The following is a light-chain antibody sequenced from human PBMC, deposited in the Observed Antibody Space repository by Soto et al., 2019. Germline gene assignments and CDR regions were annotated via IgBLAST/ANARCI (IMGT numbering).Light chain of an antibody. CDR1: QSVSSN. V-gene: IGKV3D-15*01. J-gene: IGKJ4*01. Sequence: EIVMTPSPATLSVSPGERATLSCRASQSVSSNLAWYQQKPGQAPRLLIYGASTRATDIPARFSGSGSGTDFTLTISRLEPEDFAVYYCQQFSSYPLTFGGGTKVDIK. CDR2: GAS. CDR3: QQFSSYPLT.